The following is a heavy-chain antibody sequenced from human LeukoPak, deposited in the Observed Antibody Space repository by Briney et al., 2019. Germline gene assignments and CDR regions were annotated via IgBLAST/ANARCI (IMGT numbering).Heavy chain of an antibody. CDR3: AKGSSSGYFDYFDY. D-gene: IGHD6-13*01. V-gene: IGHV3-30*18. CDR1: GFTFSSYG. Sequence: GWSLRPSCAASGFTFSSYGMHWVRQAPAKGLEWVAVISYDGSNKYYADSVKGRFTISRDNSKNTLYLQMNSLRAEDTAVYYCAKGSSSGYFDYFDYWGQGTLVTVSS. J-gene: IGHJ4*02. CDR2: ISYDGSNK.